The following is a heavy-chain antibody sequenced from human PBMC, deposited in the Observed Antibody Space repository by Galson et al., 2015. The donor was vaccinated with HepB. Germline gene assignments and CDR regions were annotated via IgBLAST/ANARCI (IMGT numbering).Heavy chain of an antibody. D-gene: IGHD6-19*01. V-gene: IGHV3-30*18. CDR3: AKDRASSGSLLYYYYYYGMDV. CDR1: GFTFSSYG. Sequence: SLRLSCAASGFTFSSYGMHWVRQAPGKGLEWVAVISYDGSNKYYADSVKGRFTISRDNSKNTLYLQMNSLRAEDTAVYYCAKDRASSGSLLYYYYYYGMDVWGQGTTVTVSS. J-gene: IGHJ6*02. CDR2: ISYDGSNK.